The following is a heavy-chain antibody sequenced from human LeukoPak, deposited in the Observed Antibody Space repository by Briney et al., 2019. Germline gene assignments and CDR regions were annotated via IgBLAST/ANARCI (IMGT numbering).Heavy chain of an antibody. Sequence: SETQSLTCAVYGGSFSGYYWSWIRQPPGKGLEWIGEINHSGSTNYNPSLKSRVTISVDTSKNQFSLKLSSVTAADTAVYYCARRKGTSGWSWGSPYYFDYWGQGTLVTVSS. V-gene: IGHV4-34*01. CDR2: INHSGST. CDR1: GGSFSGYY. D-gene: IGHD6-19*01. J-gene: IGHJ4*02. CDR3: ARRKGTSGWSWGSPYYFDY.